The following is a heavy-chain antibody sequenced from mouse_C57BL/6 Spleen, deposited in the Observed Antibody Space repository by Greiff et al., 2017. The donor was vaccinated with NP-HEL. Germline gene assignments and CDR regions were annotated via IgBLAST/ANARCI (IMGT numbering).Heavy chain of an antibody. CDR2: FYPGSGSI. CDR3: ARHDPPGSSFYYAMDY. V-gene: IGHV1-62-2*01. J-gene: IGHJ4*01. D-gene: IGHD1-1*01. Sequence: VQLVESGAELVKPGASVKLSCKASGYTFTEYTIHWVKQRSGQGLEWIGWFYPGSGSIKYNEKFKDKATLTADKSSSTVYMELSRLTSEDSAVYFCARHDPPGSSFYYAMDYWGQGTSVTVSS. CDR1: GYTFTEYT.